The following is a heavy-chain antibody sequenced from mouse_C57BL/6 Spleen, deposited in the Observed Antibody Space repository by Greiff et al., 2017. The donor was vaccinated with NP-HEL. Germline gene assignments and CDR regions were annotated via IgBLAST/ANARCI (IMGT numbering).Heavy chain of an antibody. CDR1: GYTFTSYW. D-gene: IGHD4-1*02. Sequence: VQLQQPGAELVMPGASVKLSCKASGYTFTSYWMHWVKQRPGQGLEWIGEIDPSDSYTNYNQKFKGKSTLTVDKSSSTAYMQLSSLTSEDSAVYYCATLNWDRFAYWGQGTLVTVSA. V-gene: IGHV1-69*01. CDR2: IDPSDSYT. J-gene: IGHJ3*01. CDR3: ATLNWDRFAY.